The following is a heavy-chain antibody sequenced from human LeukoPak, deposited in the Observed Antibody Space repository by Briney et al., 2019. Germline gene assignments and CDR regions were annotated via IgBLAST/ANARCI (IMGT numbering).Heavy chain of an antibody. D-gene: IGHD6-19*01. CDR3: ARGLAVAGTGY. J-gene: IGHJ4*02. Sequence: ASVKVSCKASGYTFTKSYIHWVRQAPGQGVEWMGIIDPSSGSTSYTQKFQGRVTMTRDTSTTTVYMELSSLRSEDTAVYYCARGLAVAGTGYWGQGTLVTVSS. CDR1: GYTFTKSY. CDR2: IDPSSGST. V-gene: IGHV1-46*01.